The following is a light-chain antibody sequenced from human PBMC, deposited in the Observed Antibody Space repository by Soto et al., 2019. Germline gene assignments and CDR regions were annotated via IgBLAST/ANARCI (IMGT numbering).Light chain of an antibody. CDR3: QSYDSSLSGFVV. CDR2: GNS. CDR1: SSNIGAGYD. V-gene: IGLV1-40*01. Sequence: QSVLTQPHSVSGAPGQRVTISCTGSSSNIGAGYDVHWYQQLPGTAPKLLIYGNSNRPSGVPDRFSGSKSGTSAPLAITGLQAEDEADYYCQSYDSSLSGFVVFGGGTKLTVL. J-gene: IGLJ2*01.